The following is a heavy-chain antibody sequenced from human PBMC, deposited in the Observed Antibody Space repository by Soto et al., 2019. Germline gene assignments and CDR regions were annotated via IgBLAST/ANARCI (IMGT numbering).Heavy chain of an antibody. CDR2: MNPNSGNT. J-gene: IGHJ5*02. CDR1: GYTFTSYD. CDR3: ARGRLAARHARPPLGNWFDP. D-gene: IGHD6-25*01. V-gene: IGHV1-8*01. Sequence: ASVKVSCKASGYTFTSYDINWVRQATGQGLEWMGWMNPNSGNTGYAQKFQGRVTMTRNTSISTAYMELSSLRSEDTAVYYCARGRLAARHARPPLGNWFDPWGQGTLVTVSS.